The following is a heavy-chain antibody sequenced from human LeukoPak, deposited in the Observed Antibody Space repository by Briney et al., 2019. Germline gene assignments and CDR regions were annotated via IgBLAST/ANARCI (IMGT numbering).Heavy chain of an antibody. CDR3: ARHTPVPLPSGFYFEMDV. Sequence: SETLSLTCTVSGGSISSFYWSWIRQPPGKGLEWIGSIFYSGSTNYNPSLKSRVTMSVATSKNQFSLKLSSVTAADTAVYYCARHTPVPLPSGFYFEMDVWGQGTTVTVSS. CDR1: GGSISSFY. D-gene: IGHD2-15*01. CDR2: IFYSGST. V-gene: IGHV4-59*08. J-gene: IGHJ6*02.